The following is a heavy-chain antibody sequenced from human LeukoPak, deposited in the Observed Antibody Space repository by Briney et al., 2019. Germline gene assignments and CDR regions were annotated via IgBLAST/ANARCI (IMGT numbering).Heavy chain of an antibody. CDR1: GYSFTNYW. Sequence: GESLKISCKGSGYSFTNYWISWVRQMPGKGLEWMGRIDPSDSYTNYSPSFQGHVTISADRSINTAYLQWGSLQASDTAMYYCARRSGYHDYWGQGTLVTVSS. D-gene: IGHD3-22*01. J-gene: IGHJ4*02. CDR3: ARRSGYHDY. CDR2: IDPSDSYT. V-gene: IGHV5-10-1*01.